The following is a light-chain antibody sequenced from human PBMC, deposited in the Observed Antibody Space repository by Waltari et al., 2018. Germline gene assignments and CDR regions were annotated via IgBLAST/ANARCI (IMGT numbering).Light chain of an antibody. Sequence: DIQMTQSPSSVSASVGDRVTITCRASQCLDNWVSWYQQKPGEAPRLLIYYISNLETGVPSRFSGSGSGTDFTLTINSLQPEDYATYYCQQASRFPRTFGGGTKVDVK. CDR3: QQASRFPRT. CDR2: YIS. V-gene: IGKV1D-12*01. J-gene: IGKJ4*01. CDR1: QCLDNW.